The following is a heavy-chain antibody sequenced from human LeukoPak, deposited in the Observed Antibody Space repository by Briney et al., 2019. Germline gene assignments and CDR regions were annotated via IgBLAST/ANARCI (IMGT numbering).Heavy chain of an antibody. J-gene: IGHJ4*02. V-gene: IGHV3-66*01. CDR3: ARERGHYDSRGQATRDY. CDR1: GFTVSSNY. D-gene: IGHD3-22*01. CDR2: IYSGGST. Sequence: GGSLRLSCAASGFTVSSNYMSWVRQAPGKGLEWVSVIYSGGSTYYADSVKGRFTISRDNSKSTLYLQMNSLRAEDTAVYYCARERGHYDSRGQATRDYWGQGTLVTVSS.